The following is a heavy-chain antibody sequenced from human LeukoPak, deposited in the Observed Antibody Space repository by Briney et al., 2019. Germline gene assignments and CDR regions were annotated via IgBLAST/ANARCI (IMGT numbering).Heavy chain of an antibody. CDR2: IWYDGSHT. J-gene: IGHJ6*01. Sequence: GRSLRLSCVGSGFTFSSHGMHWVRQAPGKGLEWVAVIWYDGSHTYYAESVKGRFTISRDDSKNTLYLQMNSLRAEDTGIYYCARDPQHSMDVWGKGPRSPSPQ. V-gene: IGHV3-33*01. CDR3: ARDPQHSMDV. D-gene: IGHD5-18*01. CDR1: GFTFSSHG.